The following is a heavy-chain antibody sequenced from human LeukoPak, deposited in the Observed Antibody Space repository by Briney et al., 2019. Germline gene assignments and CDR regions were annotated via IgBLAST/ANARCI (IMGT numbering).Heavy chain of an antibody. CDR2: ISGSGGST. V-gene: IGHV3-23*01. D-gene: IGHD6-19*01. J-gene: IGHJ4*02. CDR1: GFTFSSYA. Sequence: GGSLRLSCAASGFTFSSYAMSWVRQAPGKGLEWVSAISGSGGSTYYADSVKGRFTISRDNSKNTLYLQMNSLRAEDTAVYYCAEDTVVAGAIDYWGQGTLVTVSS. CDR3: AEDTVVAGAIDY.